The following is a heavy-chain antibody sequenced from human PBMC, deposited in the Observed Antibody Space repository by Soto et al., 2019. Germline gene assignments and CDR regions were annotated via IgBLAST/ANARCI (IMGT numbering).Heavy chain of an antibody. Sequence: SETLSLTCTVSGGSITPYYWSWIRQPPGKGLEWIGYIYFAGTTTYNPSLKSRVTMSVDTSENQFSLKLTSVTAAYTAVYYCARLGGYFQALDSWGQGTLVTVSS. CDR2: IYFAGTT. J-gene: IGHJ4*02. CDR3: ARLGGYFQALDS. CDR1: GGSITPYY. D-gene: IGHD3-22*01. V-gene: IGHV4-59*08.